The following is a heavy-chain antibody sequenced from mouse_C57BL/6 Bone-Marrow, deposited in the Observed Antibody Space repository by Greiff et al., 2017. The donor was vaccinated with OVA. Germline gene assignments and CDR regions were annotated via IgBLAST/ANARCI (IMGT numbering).Heavy chain of an antibody. CDR3: ARYDYDAMDY. V-gene: IGHV1-50*01. J-gene: IGHJ4*01. D-gene: IGHD2-10*02. CDR1: GYTFTSYW. CDR2: IDPSDSYT. Sequence: QLQQPGAELVKPGASVKLSCKASGYTFTSYWMQWVKQRPGQGLEWIGEIDPSDSYTNYNQKFKGKATLTVDTSSSTAYMQLSSLTSEDSAVYYCARYDYDAMDYWGQGTSVTVSS.